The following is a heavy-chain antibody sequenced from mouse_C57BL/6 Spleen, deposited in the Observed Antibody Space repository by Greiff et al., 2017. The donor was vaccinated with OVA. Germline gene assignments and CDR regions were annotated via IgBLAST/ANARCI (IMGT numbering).Heavy chain of an antibody. V-gene: IGHV5-17*01. CDR3: AKHSNYYAMDY. CDR1: GFTFSDYG. D-gene: IGHD2-5*01. Sequence: DVMLVESGGGLVKPGGSLKLSCAASGFTFSDYGMHWVRQAPEKGLEWVAYISSGSSTNYYADTVKGRFTISRDNAKNTLFLQMTSLKSEDTAMYYCAKHSNYYAMDYWGQGTSVTVSS. CDR2: ISSGSSTN. J-gene: IGHJ4*01.